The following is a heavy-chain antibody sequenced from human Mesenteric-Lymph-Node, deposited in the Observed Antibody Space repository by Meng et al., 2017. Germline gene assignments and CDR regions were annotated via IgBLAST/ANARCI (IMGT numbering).Heavy chain of an antibody. CDR2: TYYKSKWYN. CDR3: ARERDSGPNHFDY. D-gene: IGHD5-12*01. CDR1: GDSVSSNSAA. V-gene: IGHV6-1*01. Sequence: QVQLQQSGPGLVHPSHTHKLPRAIAGDSVSSNSAAWIWIRQSPSRGLEWLGWTYYKSKWYNDYAVSVKRRITINPDTSRIQFSLQLNSVTPEDTAVYFCARERDSGPNHFDYWGQGILVTVSS. J-gene: IGHJ4*01.